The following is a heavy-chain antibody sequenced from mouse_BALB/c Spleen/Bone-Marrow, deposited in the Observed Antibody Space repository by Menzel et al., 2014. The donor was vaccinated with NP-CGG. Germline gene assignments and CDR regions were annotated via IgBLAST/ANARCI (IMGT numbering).Heavy chain of an antibody. CDR2: NNPGSGGT. J-gene: IGHJ4*01. D-gene: IGHD2-3*01. CDR3: AKSSYDGSTEAMDY. Sequence: VKLQESGAGLVRPGTSVKVSCKASGYAFTNYLIEWVKQRPGQGLEWIGVNNPGSGGTNYNEKFKGKATLTADKSSSTVYRQLSNLPSEDTAVYFSAKSSYDGSTEAMDYWGQGTSVIVSS. V-gene: IGHV1-54*01. CDR1: GYAFTNYL.